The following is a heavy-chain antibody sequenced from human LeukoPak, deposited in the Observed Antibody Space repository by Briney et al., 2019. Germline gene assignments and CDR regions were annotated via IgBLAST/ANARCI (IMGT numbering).Heavy chain of an antibody. D-gene: IGHD2-2*01. CDR1: GFTFDDYA. CDR3: AKDIEWSRPAADLGYFDL. J-gene: IGHJ2*01. CDR2: ISWNSGSI. Sequence: GGSLRLSCAASGFTFDDYAMHWVRQAPGKGLEWVSGISWNSGSIGYADSVKGRFTISRDNAKNSLYLQMNSLRAEDTALYYCAKDIEWSRPAADLGYFDLWGRGTLVTVSS. V-gene: IGHV3-9*01.